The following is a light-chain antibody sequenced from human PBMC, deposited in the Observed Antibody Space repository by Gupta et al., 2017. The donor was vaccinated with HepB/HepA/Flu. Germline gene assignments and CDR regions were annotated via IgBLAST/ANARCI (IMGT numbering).Light chain of an antibody. Sequence: EIVLTQSPGTLSLSPGERATLSCKASQNVVTNFLAWYQQRPGQAPRRLIYGASNRATGIPDRFTGSGSGTDFTLTINRLEPEDSAVYYCQQYGTAPVFGGGTKVEIK. J-gene: IGKJ4*01. V-gene: IGKV3-20*01. CDR1: QNVVTNF. CDR2: GAS. CDR3: QQYGTAPV.